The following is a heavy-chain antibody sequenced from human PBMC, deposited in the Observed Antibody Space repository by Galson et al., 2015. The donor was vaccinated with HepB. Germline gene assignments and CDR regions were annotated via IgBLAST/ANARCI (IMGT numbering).Heavy chain of an antibody. CDR3: ANYLAVPSDFEY. Sequence: PGKGLEWIGQIYHNGLSKYNPSLKSRVTISVDKSQEQFSLKLNSVTAADTAVYFCANYLAVPSDFEYWGQGTLVTVSS. CDR2: IYHNGLS. J-gene: IGHJ4*02. D-gene: IGHD2-2*01. V-gene: IGHV4-4*01.